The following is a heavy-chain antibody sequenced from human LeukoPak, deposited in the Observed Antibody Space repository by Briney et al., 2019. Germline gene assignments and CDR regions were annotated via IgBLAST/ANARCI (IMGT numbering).Heavy chain of an antibody. J-gene: IGHJ4*02. CDR3: ARTRYGSGSYTYLDY. CDR1: GYSISSGYY. CDR2: IYHSGRT. V-gene: IGHV4-38-2*02. Sequence: PSETLSLTCTVSGYSISSGYYWGWIRQPPGKGLEWIGSIYHSGRTFYNPSLKSRVTISVDTSKNQFSLKLSSVTAADTAVYYCARTRYGSGSYTYLDYWGQGTLVTVSS. D-gene: IGHD3-10*01.